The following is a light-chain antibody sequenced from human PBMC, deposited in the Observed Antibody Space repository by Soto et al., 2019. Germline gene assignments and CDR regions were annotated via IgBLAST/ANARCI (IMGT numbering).Light chain of an antibody. J-gene: IGLJ2*01. Sequence: QLVLTQSPSASASLGASVRLTCTLSSGHSNYAIAWHQQRPEKGPRYLMKLYSDGSHNKGDGIPDRFSGSNSGAERYLTISSLQSEDEADYYCQTWGTGIVVFGGGTQLTVL. CDR2: LYSDGSH. V-gene: IGLV4-69*01. CDR3: QTWGTGIVV. CDR1: SGHSNYA.